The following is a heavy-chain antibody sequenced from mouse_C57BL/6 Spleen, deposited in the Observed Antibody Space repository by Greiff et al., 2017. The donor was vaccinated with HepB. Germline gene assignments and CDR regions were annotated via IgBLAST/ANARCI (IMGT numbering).Heavy chain of an antibody. D-gene: IGHD1-2*01. V-gene: IGHV1-50*01. CDR2: IDPSDSYT. CDR1: GYTFTSYW. J-gene: IGHJ2*01. Sequence: VQLQQPGAELVKPGASVKLSCKASGYTFTSYWMQWVKQRPGQGLEWIGEIDPSDSYTNYTQKFKGKATLTVDTSSSTAYMQLSSLTSEDSAVYYCARVPFTTADYWGQGTTLTVSS. CDR3: ARVPFTTADY.